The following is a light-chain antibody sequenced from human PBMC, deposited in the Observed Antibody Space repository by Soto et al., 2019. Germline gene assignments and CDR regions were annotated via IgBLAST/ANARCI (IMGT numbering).Light chain of an antibody. Sequence: DLQMTQSPSSLSASVGDRVTITCRASQGISSFLAWYQQRPGKVPKVLIYAASTLHSGVPSRFTGSGSGTDFTLTITNVQPEDVATYYCQNYYNAPETFGQGTKVEI. CDR1: QGISSF. J-gene: IGKJ1*01. CDR3: QNYYNAPET. CDR2: AAS. V-gene: IGKV1-27*01.